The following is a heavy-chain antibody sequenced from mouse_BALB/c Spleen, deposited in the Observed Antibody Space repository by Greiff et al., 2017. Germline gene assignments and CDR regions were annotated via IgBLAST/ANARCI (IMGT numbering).Heavy chain of an antibody. V-gene: IGHV6-6*02. D-gene: IGHD4-1*01. CDR3: TRAYWDGGYFDY. CDR1: GFTFSNYW. J-gene: IGHJ2*01. Sequence: EVQVEESGGGLVQPGGSMKLSCVASGFTFSNYWMNWVRQSPEKGLEWVAEIRLKSNNYATHYAESVKGRFTISRDDSKSSVYLQMNNLRAEDTGIYYCTRAYWDGGYFDYWGQGTTLTVSS. CDR2: IRLKSNNYAT.